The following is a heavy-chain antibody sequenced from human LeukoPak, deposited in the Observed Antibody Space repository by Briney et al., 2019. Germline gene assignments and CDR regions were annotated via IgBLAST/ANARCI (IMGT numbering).Heavy chain of an antibody. J-gene: IGHJ4*02. V-gene: IGHV3-30-3*01. D-gene: IGHD2-2*02. CDR1: GFTFSSYA. CDR3: ARDSYCSSTSCYMALDY. Sequence: GGSLRLSCAASGFTFSSYAMHWVRQAPGKGLEWVAVISYDGSNKYYADSVKGRFTISRDNSKNTLYLQMNRLRAEDTAVYYCARDSYCSSTSCYMALDYWGQGTLVTVSS. CDR2: ISYDGSNK.